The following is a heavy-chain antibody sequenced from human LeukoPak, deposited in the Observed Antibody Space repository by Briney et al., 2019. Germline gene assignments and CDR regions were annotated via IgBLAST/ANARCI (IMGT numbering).Heavy chain of an antibody. Sequence: ASVKISCKASGYTFTSYDINWVRQATGQGLEWMGWMNPNSGNTGYAQKFQGRVTMTRNTSISTAYMELSSLRSEDTAVYYCARGLRDYYDSSGYYYGIDSWGQGTLVTVSS. J-gene: IGHJ4*02. CDR2: MNPNSGNT. D-gene: IGHD3-22*01. V-gene: IGHV1-8*01. CDR3: ARGLRDYYDSSGYYYGIDS. CDR1: GYTFTSYD.